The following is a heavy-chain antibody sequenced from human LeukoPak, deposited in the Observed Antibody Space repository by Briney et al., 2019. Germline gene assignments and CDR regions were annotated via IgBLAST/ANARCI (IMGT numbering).Heavy chain of an antibody. D-gene: IGHD5-12*01. V-gene: IGHV3-30*18. Sequence: GGSLRLSCAASGFTFSSYWMSWARQAPGKGLEWVAVISYDGSNKYYADSVKGRFTISRDNSKNTLYLQMNSLRAEDTAVYYCAKDTAGIVAPFDYWGQGTLVTVSS. J-gene: IGHJ4*02. CDR1: GFTFSSYW. CDR2: ISYDGSNK. CDR3: AKDTAGIVAPFDY.